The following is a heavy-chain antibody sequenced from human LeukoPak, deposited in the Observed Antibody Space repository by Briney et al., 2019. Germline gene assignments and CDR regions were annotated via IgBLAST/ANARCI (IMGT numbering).Heavy chain of an antibody. J-gene: IGHJ4*02. D-gene: IGHD2-15*01. CDR3: ARGAFCSGGACPDPFDS. Sequence: ASVKVSCKASGYTFTSYGISWVRQAPGQGLEWMGWISAYNGNTNYAQKLQGRVTMTTDTSTSTAYMELRSLRSDDSAVYYCARGAFCSGGACPDPFDSWGQGTLVTVSS. V-gene: IGHV1-18*01. CDR1: GYTFTSYG. CDR2: ISAYNGNT.